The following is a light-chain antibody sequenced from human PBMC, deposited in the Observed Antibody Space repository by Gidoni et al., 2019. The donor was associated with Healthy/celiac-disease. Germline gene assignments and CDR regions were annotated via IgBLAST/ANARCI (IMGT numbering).Light chain of an antibody. CDR3: SSYAGSNNPVV. CDR2: EVI. J-gene: IGLJ2*01. Sequence: QSALTQRPYASGSPGQSVTISCTGTSSDVGGYNFVSWYKQHPGKAPKLMFYEVIKRPSGVPYFFSGSKSGNTASLTVSGLQAEDEADYYCSSYAGSNNPVVFGGGTKLTVL. V-gene: IGLV2-8*01. CDR1: SSDVGGYNF.